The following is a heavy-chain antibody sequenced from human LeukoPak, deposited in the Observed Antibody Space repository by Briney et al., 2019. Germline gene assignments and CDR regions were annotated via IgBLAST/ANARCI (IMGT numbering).Heavy chain of an antibody. V-gene: IGHV3-23*01. Sequence: GGSLRLSCVASEISIRNYAMSWVRQAPGKGLEWVSTITSSRGSTHYADSVNGRFTISRDISQNTLFLQMNNLRVEDTALYYCAKDGSGDYWGQGTLVTVSS. CDR2: ITSSRGST. CDR1: EISIRNYA. CDR3: AKDGSGDY. J-gene: IGHJ4*02. D-gene: IGHD3-10*01.